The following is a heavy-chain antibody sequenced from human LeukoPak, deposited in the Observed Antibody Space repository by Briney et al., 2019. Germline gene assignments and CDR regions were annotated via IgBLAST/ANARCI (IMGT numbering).Heavy chain of an antibody. CDR2: ISAYNGNT. CDR3: ATYDILTGYAEFDY. J-gene: IGHJ4*02. D-gene: IGHD3-9*01. Sequence: GASVKVSCKASGYTFTSYGISWVRQALGQGLERMGWISAYNGNTNYAQKLQGRVTMTTDTSTSTAYMELRSLRSDDTAVYYCATYDILTGYAEFDYWGQGTLVTVSS. CDR1: GYTFTSYG. V-gene: IGHV1-18*01.